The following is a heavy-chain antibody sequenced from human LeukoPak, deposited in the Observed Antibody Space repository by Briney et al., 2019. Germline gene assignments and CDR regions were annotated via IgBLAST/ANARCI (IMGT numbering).Heavy chain of an antibody. CDR2: ISSSSYI. CDR1: GFTFSSYS. V-gene: IGHV3-21*01. Sequence: GGSLRLSCAASGFTFSSYSMNWVRQAPGKGLEWVSSISSSSYIYYADSVKGRFTISRDNAKNSLYLQMNSLRAEDTAVYYCARGKRYLDAFDVWGQGTMATVSS. CDR3: ARGKRYLDAFDV. D-gene: IGHD3-9*01. J-gene: IGHJ3*01.